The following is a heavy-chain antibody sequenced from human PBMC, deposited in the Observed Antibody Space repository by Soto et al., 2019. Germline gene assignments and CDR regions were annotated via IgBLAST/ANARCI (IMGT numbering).Heavy chain of an antibody. D-gene: IGHD2-15*01. Sequence: SQTLSLTCTVSGGSISSYYWSWIRQPPGKGLECIGYIYYSGSTNYNPSLKSRVTISVDTSKNQFSLKLSSVTAADTAVYYCARVDCSGGSCYSFDYYYYMDVWGKGTTVNVSS. CDR3: ARVDCSGGSCYSFDYYYYMDV. CDR2: IYYSGST. CDR1: GGSISSYY. J-gene: IGHJ6*03. V-gene: IGHV4-59*01.